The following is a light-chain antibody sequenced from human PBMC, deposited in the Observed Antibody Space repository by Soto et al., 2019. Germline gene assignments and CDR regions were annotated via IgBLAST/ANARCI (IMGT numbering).Light chain of an antibody. Sequence: EIVTTQSPATLSVSPGERATLSCRASQSVSSNLAWYQQKPGQAPRLLIYGASTRATGIPARFSGSGSGTEFTLTISSLQSEDFAVYYCQQYNNWPRTWTFGQGTKVEIK. CDR1: QSVSSN. J-gene: IGKJ1*01. CDR2: GAS. V-gene: IGKV3-15*01. CDR3: QQYNNWPRTWT.